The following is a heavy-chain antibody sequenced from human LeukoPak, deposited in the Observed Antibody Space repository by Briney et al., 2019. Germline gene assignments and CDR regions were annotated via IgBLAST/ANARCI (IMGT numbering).Heavy chain of an antibody. J-gene: IGHJ5*02. D-gene: IGHD4-23*01. CDR2: ISSGSHYI. CDR1: GFTFSSYT. Sequence: GGSLRLSCAASGFTFSSYTMNWVRQAPGRGLEWVSSISSGSHYIDYADSVRGRFTISRDNAENSLHLHMSSLRAEDTAVYYCATPPLVTWFDPWGQGTLVTVSS. CDR3: ATPPLVTWFDP. V-gene: IGHV3-21*01.